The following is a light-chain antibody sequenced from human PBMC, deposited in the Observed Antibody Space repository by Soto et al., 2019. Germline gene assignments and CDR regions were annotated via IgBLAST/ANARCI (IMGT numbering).Light chain of an antibody. CDR2: EVT. CDR3: GSYTSNSGRV. CDR1: SGDVGGYNY. V-gene: IGLV2-14*03. Sequence: QSALTQPASVSXSPGQSITISCSGTSGDVGGYNYVSWYQQHPGKAPQLMIYEVTHRPSGVSDRFSGSKSGNTASLTISGLQAEDEADYYCGSYTSNSGRVFGGGTKLTVL. J-gene: IGLJ3*02.